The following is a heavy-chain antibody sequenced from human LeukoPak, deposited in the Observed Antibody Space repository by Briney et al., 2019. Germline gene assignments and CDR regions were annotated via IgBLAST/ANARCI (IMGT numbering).Heavy chain of an antibody. CDR2: IYPGDSDT. V-gene: IGHV5-51*01. CDR3: ARHGTSRDGYNLYHYYYMDV. CDR1: GYSFTSYW. D-gene: IGHD5-24*01. J-gene: IGHJ6*03. Sequence: GESLKISCKGSGYSFTSYWIGWVRQMPGKGLEWMGIIYPGDSDTRYSPSFQGQVTISADKSISTAYLQWSSLKASDTAMYYCARHGTSRDGYNLYHYYYMDVWGKGTTVTVSS.